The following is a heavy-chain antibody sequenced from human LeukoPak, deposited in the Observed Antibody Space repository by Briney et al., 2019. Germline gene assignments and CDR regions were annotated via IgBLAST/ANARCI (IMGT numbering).Heavy chain of an antibody. CDR2: IYYSGST. V-gene: IGHV4-59*08. J-gene: IGHJ5*02. CDR3: ARRLLWFGDPRGWFDP. Sequence: PSETLSLTCTVSGGSISSYYWSWIRQPPGKGLEWIGYIYYSGSTNYNPSLKSRVTISVDTSKNQFSLKLSSVTAADTAVYYCARRLLWFGDPRGWFDPWGQGTLVTVSS. D-gene: IGHD3-10*01. CDR1: GGSISSYY.